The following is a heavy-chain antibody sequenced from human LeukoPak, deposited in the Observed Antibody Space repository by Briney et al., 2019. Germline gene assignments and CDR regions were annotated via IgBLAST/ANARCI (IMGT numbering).Heavy chain of an antibody. CDR1: GFTFSSSA. V-gene: IGHV3-23*01. CDR3: ARDYYYDSSGYVGY. Sequence: GGSLRLSCAASGFTFSSSAMSWVRQAPGEGLEWVSSISGSGDNTYYADSVKGRFTISRDNAKNSLYLQMNSLRAEDTAVYYCARDYYYDSSGYVGYWGQGTLVTVSS. D-gene: IGHD3-22*01. J-gene: IGHJ4*02. CDR2: ISGSGDNT.